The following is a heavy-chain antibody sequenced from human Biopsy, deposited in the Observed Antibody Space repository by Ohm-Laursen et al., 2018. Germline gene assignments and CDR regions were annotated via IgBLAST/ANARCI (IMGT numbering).Heavy chain of an antibody. CDR3: ARRPYGGTRYWYFDL. Sequence: SQTLSLTCTVSGGSVSSGGFHWSWLRQHPGKGLVWIGYIYYSGTTYYNPSLKSLVTISADTSKNQFSLKLNSVTAADTAVYYCARRPYGGTRYWYFDLWGRGTLVTVSS. CDR1: GGSVSSGGFH. CDR2: IYYSGTT. V-gene: IGHV4-31*01. J-gene: IGHJ2*01. D-gene: IGHD4-23*01.